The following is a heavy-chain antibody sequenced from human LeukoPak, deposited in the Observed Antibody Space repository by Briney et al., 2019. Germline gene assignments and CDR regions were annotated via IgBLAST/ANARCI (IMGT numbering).Heavy chain of an antibody. J-gene: IGHJ6*03. CDR1: GGSFSGYY. V-gene: IGHV4-34*01. D-gene: IGHD5-12*01. CDR3: ARGLVATTRQFYYYYYYMDV. CDR2: INHSGST. Sequence: SETLSLTCAVYGGSFSGYYWSWIRQPPGKGLEWIGEINHSGSTNYNPSLKSRVTISVDTSKNQFSLKLSSVTAADTAVYYCARGLVATTRQFYYYYYYMDVWGKGTTVTVPS.